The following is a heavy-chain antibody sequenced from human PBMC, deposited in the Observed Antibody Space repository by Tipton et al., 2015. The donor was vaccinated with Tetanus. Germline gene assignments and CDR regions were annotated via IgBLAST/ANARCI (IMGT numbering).Heavy chain of an antibody. D-gene: IGHD3-16*01. Sequence: SLRLSCVGSGFNFSTYTMNWVRQAPGKGLEWIACFSTYRKPIYSADAVKGRCTISRDTAKNTLFLQMSSLTDEDTAVYDCARALSYYECMWGGDRDRYFYLWGRGTRVTVSS. CDR2: FSTYRKPI. CDR1: GFNFSTYT. CDR3: ARALSYYECMWGGDRDRYFYL. V-gene: IGHV3-48*02. J-gene: IGHJ2*01.